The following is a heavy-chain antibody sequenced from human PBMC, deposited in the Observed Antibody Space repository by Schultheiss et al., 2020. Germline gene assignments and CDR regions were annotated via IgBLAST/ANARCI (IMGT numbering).Heavy chain of an antibody. Sequence: GGSLRLSCAASGFTFSSYGMHWVRQAPGKGLEWVAVISYDGTNTYYADSVKGRFTISRDNTKNTLYLQMNSLRAEDSAVYSCAREHSSWSFDYWGQGTPVTVSS. CDR1: GFTFSSYG. CDR2: ISYDGTNT. CDR3: AREHSSWSFDY. J-gene: IGHJ4*02. D-gene: IGHD6-6*01. V-gene: IGHV3-30*03.